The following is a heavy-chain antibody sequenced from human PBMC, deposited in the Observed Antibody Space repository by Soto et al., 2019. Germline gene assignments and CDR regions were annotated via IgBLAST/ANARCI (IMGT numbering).Heavy chain of an antibody. D-gene: IGHD2-2*01. J-gene: IGHJ4*02. V-gene: IGHV1-69*02. CDR3: AVPAAQWAGEYYFDY. Sequence: QVQLVQSGAEVKKPGSSVKVSCKASGGTFSSYTISWVRQAPGQGLEWMGRIIPILGIANYAQKFQGRVTITADKSTRTAYMGLSSLRSEDTAVYYCAVPAAQWAGEYYFDYWGQGTLVTVSS. CDR1: GGTFSSYT. CDR2: IIPILGIA.